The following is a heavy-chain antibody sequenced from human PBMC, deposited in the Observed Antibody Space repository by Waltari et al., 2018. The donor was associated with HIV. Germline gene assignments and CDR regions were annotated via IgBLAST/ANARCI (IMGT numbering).Heavy chain of an antibody. CDR3: AMDPSPPILYDILTGYYFDY. V-gene: IGHV3-30*02. CDR1: GSAFTHQP. Sequence: VQLAETGGGVVQGGGSPSFSCVRVGSAFTHQPMHLVRPAPGKEVEWEAFVRYEGSNKYYADSEKCRFTISRDNSKNTLYLQMNSLRADDTAVYYCAMDPSPPILYDILTGYYFDYWGQGTLVTVSS. CDR2: VRYEGSNK. D-gene: IGHD3-9*01. J-gene: IGHJ4*02.